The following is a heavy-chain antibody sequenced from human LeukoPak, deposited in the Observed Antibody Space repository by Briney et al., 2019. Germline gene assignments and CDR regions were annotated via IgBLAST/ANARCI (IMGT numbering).Heavy chain of an antibody. J-gene: IGHJ4*02. D-gene: IGHD1-26*01. V-gene: IGHV3-64*01. CDR3: ARGGPFQWELLVY. CDR2: ISSNGGST. Sequence: GGPLRLSCAASGFTFSSYAMHWVRQAPGKGLEDVSVISSNGGSTYYANSVKGRFTISRDNSKNTLYLQMGSLRAEDMAVYYCARGGPFQWELLVYWGQGTLVTVSS. CDR1: GFTFSSYA.